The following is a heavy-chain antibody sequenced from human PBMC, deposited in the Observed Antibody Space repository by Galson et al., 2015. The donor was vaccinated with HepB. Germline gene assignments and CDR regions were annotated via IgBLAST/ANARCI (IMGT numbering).Heavy chain of an antibody. CDR1: GYTFTSYD. CDR3: AREGAYRDGYNSHYYYYMDV. J-gene: IGHJ6*03. Sequence: SVKVSCKASGYTFTSYDINWVRQATGQGLEWMGWMNPNSGNTGYAQKFQGRVTMTRNTSISTAYMELSSLRSEDTAVYYCAREGAYRDGYNSHYYYYMDVWGKGTTVTVSS. CDR2: MNPNSGNT. V-gene: IGHV1-8*01. D-gene: IGHD5-24*01.